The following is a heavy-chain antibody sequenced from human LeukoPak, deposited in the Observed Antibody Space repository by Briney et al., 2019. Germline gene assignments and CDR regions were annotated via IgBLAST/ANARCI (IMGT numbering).Heavy chain of an antibody. CDR3: ARLSSYTSGWFQDL. CDR1: GVSISSSSFY. J-gene: IGHJ5*02. D-gene: IGHD6-19*01. V-gene: IGHV4-39*01. CDR2: IYYSGST. Sequence: PSETLSLTCTVSGVSISSSSFYWGWIRQPPGNGLEWIGTIYYSGSTYYNPSLKSRVTISVDTSKNQFSLKLISVTAADTAVYHCARLSSYTSGWFQDLWGQGTLVSVSS.